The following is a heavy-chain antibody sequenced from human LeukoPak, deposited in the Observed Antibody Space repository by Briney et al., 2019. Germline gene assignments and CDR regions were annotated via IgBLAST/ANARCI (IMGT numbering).Heavy chain of an antibody. CDR2: INSDGSGT. Sequence: QPGGSLILSCAASGFTFSSHWMHWVRQAPGKGLVWVSRINSDGSGTIYADSVKGRFSISRDNAKNTLDLQMHSLRAEDTAVYYCARGEKSWINGFDLWGQGTLATVSS. CDR1: GFTFSSHW. V-gene: IGHV3-74*01. CDR3: ARGEKSWINGFDL. J-gene: IGHJ4*02. D-gene: IGHD2-8*01.